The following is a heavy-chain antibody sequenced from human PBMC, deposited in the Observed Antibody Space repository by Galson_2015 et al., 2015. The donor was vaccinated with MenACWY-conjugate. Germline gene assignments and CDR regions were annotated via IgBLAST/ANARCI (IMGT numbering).Heavy chain of an antibody. CDR3: ARTAGSVPP. Sequence: SLSLSCAASGFTFSRFRLHWVRPAPGQGLEWVSCIGGSGTYISYADSVKGRFTISRDNAENSLYLQMDSLRVEDTAVYYCARTAGSVPPWGQGTLVIVSS. CDR2: IGGSGTYI. V-gene: IGHV3-21*01. D-gene: IGHD2-2*01. J-gene: IGHJ5*02. CDR1: GFTFSRFR.